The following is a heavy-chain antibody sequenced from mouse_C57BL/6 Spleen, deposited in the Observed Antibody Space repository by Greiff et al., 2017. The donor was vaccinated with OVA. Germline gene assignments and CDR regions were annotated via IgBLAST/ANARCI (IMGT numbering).Heavy chain of an antibody. D-gene: IGHD1-1*01. Sequence: VQLQQSDAELVKPGASVKISCKVSGYTFTDHTIHWMKQRPEQGLEWIGYIYPRDGSTKYNEKFKGKATLTADKSSSTAYMQLNRLTSEDSAVYCCARVYGSSPYYAMDYWGQGTSVTVSS. CDR2: IYPRDGST. CDR1: GYTFTDHT. CDR3: ARVYGSSPYYAMDY. J-gene: IGHJ4*01. V-gene: IGHV1-78*01.